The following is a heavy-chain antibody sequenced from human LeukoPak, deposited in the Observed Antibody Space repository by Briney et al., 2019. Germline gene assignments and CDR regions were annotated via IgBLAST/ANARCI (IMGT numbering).Heavy chain of an antibody. CDR2: ISWNSGSI. Sequence: PGGSLRLSCAASGFTFDDYAMHWVRHAPGKGLEWVSGISWNSGSIGYADSVKGRFTISRDNAKNSLYLQMNSLRAEDTALYYCAIVVTHDAFDIWGQGTMVTVSS. V-gene: IGHV3-9*01. CDR1: GFTFDDYA. J-gene: IGHJ3*02. CDR3: AIVVTHDAFDI. D-gene: IGHD4-23*01.